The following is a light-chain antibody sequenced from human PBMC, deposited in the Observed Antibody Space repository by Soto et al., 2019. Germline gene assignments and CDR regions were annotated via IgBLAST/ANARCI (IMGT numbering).Light chain of an antibody. V-gene: IGKV3-20*01. Sequence: EVVLTQSPVTLSLSPGDRATLSCRASQSVSSDLAWYHQKPGQAPRLLIYGASSRATGIPDRFSGSGSGTDFTLTISRLEPEDFAVYYCQQYGSSRWTFGQGTKVDIK. CDR3: QQYGSSRWT. CDR2: GAS. CDR1: QSVSSD. J-gene: IGKJ1*01.